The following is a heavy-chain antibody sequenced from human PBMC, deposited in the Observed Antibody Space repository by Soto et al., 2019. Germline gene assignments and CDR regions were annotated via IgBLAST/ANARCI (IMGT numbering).Heavy chain of an antibody. CDR2: IHYSGSI. J-gene: IGHJ4*02. CDR1: DGSIDSGSYY. D-gene: IGHD1-26*01. CDR3: TRGLDRAKLGY. V-gene: IGHV4-31*03. Sequence: QVQLQESGPGLVKPSQTLSLTCTVSDGSIDSGSYYRSWVRQYPGKGLEWIGSIHYSGSIYYSPSLRSRLTMSADTSKNQFSLKLSSVTVAGTAVYYCTRGLDRAKLGYWGQGIQVIVSS.